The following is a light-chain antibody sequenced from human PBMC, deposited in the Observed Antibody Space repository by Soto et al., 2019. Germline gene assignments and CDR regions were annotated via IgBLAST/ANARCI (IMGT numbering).Light chain of an antibody. Sequence: DIQMTQSPSTLSVSVGDRVTITCRASQSISTWLAWYQQKPGKAPKLLIYDASSLESGVPSRFSGSGSGTEFTLTISSLKPEDFASYYCQQYNSYSTFGQGTKVDIK. J-gene: IGKJ1*01. CDR1: QSISTW. V-gene: IGKV1-5*01. CDR3: QQYNSYST. CDR2: DAS.